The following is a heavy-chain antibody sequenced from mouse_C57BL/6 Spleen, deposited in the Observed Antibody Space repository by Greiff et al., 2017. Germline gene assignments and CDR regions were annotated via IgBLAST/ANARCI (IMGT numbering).Heavy chain of an antibody. CDR2: IDPNSGGT. CDR3: ARWDPRSDYYGSSYGYFDV. CDR1: GYTFTSYW. V-gene: IGHV1-72*01. J-gene: IGHJ1*03. D-gene: IGHD1-1*01. Sequence: VKLQEPGAELVQPGASVKLSCKASGYTFTSYWMHWVKQRPGRGLEWIGRIDPNSGGTKYNEKFKSKATLTVDKPSSTAYMQLSSLTSEDSAVYYCARWDPRSDYYGSSYGYFDVWGTGTTVTVSS.